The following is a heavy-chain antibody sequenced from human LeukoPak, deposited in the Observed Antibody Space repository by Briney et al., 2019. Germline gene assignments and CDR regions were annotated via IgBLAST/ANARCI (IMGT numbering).Heavy chain of an antibody. V-gene: IGHV3-53*01. Sequence: GGSLRLSCAASGFTVSSNYMSWVRQAPGKGLEWVSVIYSGGSTYYADSVKGRFTISRDNSKNTLYPQMNSLRAEDTAVYYCASGSGSYRTPYYYMDVWGTGTTVTVSS. CDR1: GFTVSSNY. D-gene: IGHD3-10*01. J-gene: IGHJ6*03. CDR3: ASGSGSYRTPYYYMDV. CDR2: IYSGGST.